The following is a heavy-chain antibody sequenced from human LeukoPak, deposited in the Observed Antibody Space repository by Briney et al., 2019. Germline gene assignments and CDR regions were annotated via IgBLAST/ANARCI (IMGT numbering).Heavy chain of an antibody. Sequence: KPSETLSLTCTVSGGSISSYYWSWIRQPPGKGLEWIGYIYYSGSTNYNPSLKSRVTISVDTSKNQFSLKLSSVTAADTAVYYCARGRGAGYDSEDYWGQGTLVTVSS. CDR1: GGSISSYY. D-gene: IGHD5-12*01. V-gene: IGHV4-59*01. J-gene: IGHJ4*02. CDR2: IYYSGST. CDR3: ARGRGAGYDSEDY.